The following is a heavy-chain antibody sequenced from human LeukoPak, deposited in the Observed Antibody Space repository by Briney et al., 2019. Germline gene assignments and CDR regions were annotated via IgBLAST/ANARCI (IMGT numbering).Heavy chain of an antibody. CDR1: GGSISSNH. V-gene: IGHV4-59*08. CDR2: IYYSGST. J-gene: IGHJ3*02. Sequence: SETLSLTCTVTGGSISSNHWSWIRQPPGKGLEWIGYIYYSGSTNYNPSLKSRVNILADTSKNEFSLKLSSVTAADTAVYYCARQLGAFDIWGQGTMVTVSS. CDR3: ARQLGAFDI. D-gene: IGHD3-16*01.